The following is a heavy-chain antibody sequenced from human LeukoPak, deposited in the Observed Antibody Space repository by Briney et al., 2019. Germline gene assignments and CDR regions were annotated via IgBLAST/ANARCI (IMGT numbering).Heavy chain of an antibody. D-gene: IGHD6-19*01. Sequence: AETLSLTCTVSGGSFSSYYWSWIRQPPGKGLEWNGYSYCSGCTNYTPSLKTRVTISVDTSKNQFSLKLSSVTAADTAVYYWARSSPGIAVAGTSSYYYYGMDVWGQGTTVTVSS. V-gene: IGHV4-59*01. J-gene: IGHJ6*02. CDR1: GGSFSSYY. CDR2: SYCSGCT. CDR3: ARSSPGIAVAGTSSYYYYGMDV.